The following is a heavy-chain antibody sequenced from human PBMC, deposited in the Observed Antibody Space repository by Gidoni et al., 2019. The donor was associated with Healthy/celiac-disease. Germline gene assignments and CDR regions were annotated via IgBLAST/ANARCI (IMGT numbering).Heavy chain of an antibody. D-gene: IGHD3-22*01. CDR1: GGSISSGGYY. Sequence: QAQLQESGPGLVKPSQTLSLTCTVSGGSISSGGYYWSWIRQHPGKGLEWIGYIYYSGSTYYNPSLKSRVTISVDTSKNQFSLKLSSVTAADTAVYYCARDLDSSAPSGFGAFDIWGQGTMVTVSS. CDR2: IYYSGST. J-gene: IGHJ3*02. V-gene: IGHV4-31*02. CDR3: ARDLDSSAPSGFGAFDI.